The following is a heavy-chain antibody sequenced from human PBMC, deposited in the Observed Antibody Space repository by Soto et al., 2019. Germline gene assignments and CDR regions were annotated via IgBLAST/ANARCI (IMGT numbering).Heavy chain of an antibody. Sequence: QVQLVQSGAEVKKPGSSVKVSCKASGGTFSSYTISWVRQAPGQGLEWMGRIIPILGIANYAQKFQGRVKITADKSTSTAYMELSSLRSEDTAVYYCAGGYCSGGSCYSGDYYYYYYMDVWGKGTTVTVSS. CDR3: AGGYCSGGSCYSGDYYYYYYMDV. V-gene: IGHV1-69*02. J-gene: IGHJ6*03. CDR1: GGTFSSYT. D-gene: IGHD2-15*01. CDR2: IIPILGIA.